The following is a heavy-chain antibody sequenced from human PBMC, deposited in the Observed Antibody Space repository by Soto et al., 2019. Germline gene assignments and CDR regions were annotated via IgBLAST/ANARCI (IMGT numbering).Heavy chain of an antibody. D-gene: IGHD6-19*01. CDR1: GYTFTGYY. Sequence: QVQLVQSGAEVKKPGASVKVSCKASGYTFTGYYMHWVRQAPGQGLEWMGWINPNSGGTNYAKKFQGWVTMTRDTSISTAYMELSRLRSDDTAVFYCARDLAVADHYYYYGMDVWGQGTTVTVSS. J-gene: IGHJ6*02. V-gene: IGHV1-2*04. CDR3: ARDLAVADHYYYYGMDV. CDR2: INPNSGGT.